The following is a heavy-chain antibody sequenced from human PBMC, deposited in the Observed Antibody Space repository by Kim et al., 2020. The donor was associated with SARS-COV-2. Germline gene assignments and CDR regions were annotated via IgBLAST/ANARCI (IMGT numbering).Heavy chain of an antibody. J-gene: IGHJ1*01. CDR1: GFTFSSYA. CDR3: AKDYYDSSGYYPLGEYFQH. Sequence: GGSLRLSCAASGFTFSSYAMSWVRQAPGKGLEWVSAISGSGGSTYYADSVKGQFTISRDNSKNTLYLQMNSLRAEDTAVYYCAKDYYDSSGYYPLGEYFQHWGQGTLVTVSS. CDR2: ISGSGGST. D-gene: IGHD3-22*01. V-gene: IGHV3-23*01.